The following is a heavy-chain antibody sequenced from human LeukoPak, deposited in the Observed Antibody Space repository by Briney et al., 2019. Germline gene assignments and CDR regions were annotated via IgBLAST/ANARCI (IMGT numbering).Heavy chain of an antibody. CDR3: ARTDYYESSGYGAAFDI. Sequence: PGGSLRLSCAASGFTFSSYAMSWVRQAPGKGLEWVSTTSYGGGRTYYADSVKGRFTISRDNSKNTLYLQMNSLRAEDTAVYYCARTDYYESSGYGAAFDIWGEGTMVTVSS. CDR1: GFTFSSYA. V-gene: IGHV3-23*01. CDR2: TSYGGGRT. J-gene: IGHJ3*02. D-gene: IGHD3-22*01.